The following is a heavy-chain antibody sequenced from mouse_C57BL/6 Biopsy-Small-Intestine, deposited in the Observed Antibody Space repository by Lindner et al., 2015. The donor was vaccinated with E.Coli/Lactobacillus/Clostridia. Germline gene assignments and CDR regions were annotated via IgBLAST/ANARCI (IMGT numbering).Heavy chain of an antibody. D-gene: IGHD2-12*01. CDR2: INTGKGDT. V-gene: IGHV1-84*02. Sequence: SVKVSCKASGYIFTNYAIHWVRQAPGQSLEWMGWINTGKGDTEYSQKFQGRVTLTRDTSARTAYMELASLRSEDTSVYFCAKSGRECTGATCYSYFDYWGQGILVTVSS. CDR1: GYIFTNYA. J-gene: IGHJ2*01. CDR3: AKSGRECTGATCYSYFDY.